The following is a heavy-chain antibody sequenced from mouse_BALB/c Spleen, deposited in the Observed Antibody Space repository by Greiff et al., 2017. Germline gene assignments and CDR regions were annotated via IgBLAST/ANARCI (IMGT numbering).Heavy chain of an antibody. CDR3: ARGGGITFYYAMDY. CDR2: ISSGGST. J-gene: IGHJ4*01. Sequence: EVQLVESGGGLVKPGGSLKLSCAASGFTFSSYAMSWVRQTPEKRLEWVASISSGGSTYYPDSVKGRFTISRDNARNILYLQMSSLRSEDTAMYYCARGGGITFYYAMDYWGQGTSVTVSS. D-gene: IGHD2-4*01. CDR1: GFTFSSYA. V-gene: IGHV5-6-5*01.